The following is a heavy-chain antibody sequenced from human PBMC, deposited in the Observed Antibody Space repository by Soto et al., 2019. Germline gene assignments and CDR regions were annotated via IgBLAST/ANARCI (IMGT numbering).Heavy chain of an antibody. CDR3: ARDLLVVPAAIGYYYYGMDV. CDR2: ISYDGSNK. D-gene: IGHD2-2*01. Sequence: GGSLRLSCAASGFTFSSYGMHWVRQAPGKGLEWVAVISYDGSNKYYADSVKGRFTISRDNSKNTLYLQMNSLRAEDTAVYYCARDLLVVPAAIGYYYYGMDVWGQGTTVTVSS. CDR1: GFTFSSYG. J-gene: IGHJ6*02. V-gene: IGHV3-30*03.